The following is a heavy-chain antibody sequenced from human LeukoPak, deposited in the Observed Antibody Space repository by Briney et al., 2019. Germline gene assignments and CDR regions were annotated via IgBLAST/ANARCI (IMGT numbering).Heavy chain of an antibody. D-gene: IGHD1-26*01. CDR1: NYSFTNYG. CDR2: SSGFNSDTNT. V-gene: IGHV1-18*01. Sequence: GASVKVSCKASNYSFTNYGVSWVRQAPGQGLEWMGWSSGFNSDTNTKYAQKFQGRVTMTTDTSTSTAYMELRSLKSDDTAGYYCARDVRRELLVYYYFGMDVWGQGTPVTVSS. CDR3: ARDVRRELLVYYYFGMDV. J-gene: IGHJ6*02.